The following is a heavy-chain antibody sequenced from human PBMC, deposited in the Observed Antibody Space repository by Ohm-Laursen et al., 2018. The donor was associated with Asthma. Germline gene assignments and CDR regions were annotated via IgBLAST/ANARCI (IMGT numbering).Heavy chain of an antibody. CDR2: IWYDGSNK. Sequence: SLRLSCTASGFTFSSFGMHWVRQAPGTGLEWVALIWYDGSNKYYGDSVKGRFTISRDNSKNTVYLQMHSLRAEDTAVYYCARDAGGGSSWFKYYFDYWGQGTLVTVSS. CDR1: GFTFSSFG. V-gene: IGHV3-33*08. D-gene: IGHD6-13*01. J-gene: IGHJ4*02. CDR3: ARDAGGGSSWFKYYFDY.